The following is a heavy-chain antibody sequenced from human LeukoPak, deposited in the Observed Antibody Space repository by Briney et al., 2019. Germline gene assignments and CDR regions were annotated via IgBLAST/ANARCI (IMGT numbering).Heavy chain of an antibody. CDR3: ASLTGYSSSYIY. V-gene: IGHV4-34*01. Sequence: PSETLSLTCAVYGGSFSGYYWSWIRQPPGKGLEWIGEINHSGSTNYNPSLKSRVTISVDTSKNQFSLKLSSVTAADTAVYYCASLTGYSSSYIYWGQGTLVTVSS. J-gene: IGHJ4*02. CDR2: INHSGST. CDR1: GGSFSGYY. D-gene: IGHD6-13*01.